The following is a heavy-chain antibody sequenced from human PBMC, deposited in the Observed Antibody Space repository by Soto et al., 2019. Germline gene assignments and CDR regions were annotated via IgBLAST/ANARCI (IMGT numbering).Heavy chain of an antibody. D-gene: IGHD5-12*01. CDR1: GFTFSSYA. CDR2: ISGSGGST. Sequence: PVGSLRLSCAASGFTFSSYAMSWVRQAPGKGLEWVSAISGSGGSTYYADSVKGRFTISRDNSKNTLYLQMNSLRAEDTAMYYCARVRYSGYGPYWFDSWGQGTLVTVSS. CDR3: ARVRYSGYGPYWFDS. J-gene: IGHJ5*01. V-gene: IGHV3-23*01.